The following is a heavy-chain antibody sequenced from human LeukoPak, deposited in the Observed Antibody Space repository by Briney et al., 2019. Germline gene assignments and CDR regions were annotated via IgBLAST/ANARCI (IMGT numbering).Heavy chain of an antibody. J-gene: IGHJ5*02. CDR1: GGSISSGGYS. D-gene: IGHD2-2*01. V-gene: IGHV4-30-2*01. CDR3: ARTSYCSSTSCYWFDP. Sequence: PSETLSLTCAVSGGSISSGGYSWSWIRQPPGKGLEWIGYIYHSGSTYYNPSLKSRVTISVDRSKNQFSLKLSSVTAADTAVYYCARTSYCSSTSCYWFDPWGQGTLVTVSS. CDR2: IYHSGST.